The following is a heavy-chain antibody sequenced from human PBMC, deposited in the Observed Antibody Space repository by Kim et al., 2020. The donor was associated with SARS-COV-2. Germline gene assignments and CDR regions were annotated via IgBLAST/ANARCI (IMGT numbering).Heavy chain of an antibody. CDR3: ARLLGAGALDI. Sequence: HYGPSFQGHVTISADKSISTADLQWSSLKASDTAMYYCARLLGAGALDIWGQGTMVTVSS. J-gene: IGHJ3*02. V-gene: IGHV5-10-1*01.